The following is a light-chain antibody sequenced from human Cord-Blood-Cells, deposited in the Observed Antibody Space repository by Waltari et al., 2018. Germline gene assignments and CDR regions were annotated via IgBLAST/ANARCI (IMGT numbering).Light chain of an antibody. V-gene: IGLV2-23*02. Sequence: QSALTQPASVSGSPGQSITISCTGTSRDVGSYNLVSWYQQHPGKAPKLMIYEVSKRPSGVSNRFSGSKSGNTASLTISELQAEDEADYYCCSYAGSSTFVFGGGTKLTVL. CDR2: EVS. CDR1: SRDVGSYNL. CDR3: CSYAGSSTFV. J-gene: IGLJ3*02.